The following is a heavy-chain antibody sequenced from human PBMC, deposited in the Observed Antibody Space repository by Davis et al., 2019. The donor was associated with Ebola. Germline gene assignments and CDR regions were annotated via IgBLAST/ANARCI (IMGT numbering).Heavy chain of an antibody. CDR1: GYTFTNYG. D-gene: IGHD3-3*01. J-gene: IGHJ5*02. CDR2: INPHNGNT. Sequence: AASVKVSCKASGYTFTNYGITWVRQAPGQGLEWMGWINPHNGNTNYAQNVQGRVTMTTDPSTSTAYMEVGSLRSDDTAVYYCARDRREYYDFWSGPPGFNHWGQGTLVIVSS. V-gene: IGHV1-18*04. CDR3: ARDRREYYDFWSGPPGFNH.